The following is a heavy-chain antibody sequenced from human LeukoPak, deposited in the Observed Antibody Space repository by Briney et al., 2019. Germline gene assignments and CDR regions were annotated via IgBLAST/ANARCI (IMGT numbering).Heavy chain of an antibody. CDR3: AKWGDPRVDTAMVRF. Sequence: GGSLRLPCAASGFTVSSYSMSWVRQAPGKGLEWVSAISGSGGSTYYADSVKGRFTISRDNSKNTLYLQMNSLRAEDTAVYYCAKWGDPRVDTAMVRFWGQGTLVTVSS. CDR2: ISGSGGST. J-gene: IGHJ4*02. V-gene: IGHV3-23*01. CDR1: GFTVSSYS. D-gene: IGHD5-18*01.